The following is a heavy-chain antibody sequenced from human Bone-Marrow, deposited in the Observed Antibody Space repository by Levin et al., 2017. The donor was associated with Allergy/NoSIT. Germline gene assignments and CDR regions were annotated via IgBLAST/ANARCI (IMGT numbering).Heavy chain of an antibody. V-gene: IGHV3-48*03. CDR3: TKDGSAVAAPPHDY. CDR1: GFIFSTQE. Sequence: GGSLRLSCAASGFIFSTQEMNWVRQAPGKGPEWVSKIKGSGSDIHYADSVKGRFTVTRDNAKDSLFLQMNNLRVEDTAVYYCTKDGSAVAAPPHDYWGQGTLVTVSS. D-gene: IGHD6-19*01. J-gene: IGHJ4*02. CDR2: IKGSGSDI.